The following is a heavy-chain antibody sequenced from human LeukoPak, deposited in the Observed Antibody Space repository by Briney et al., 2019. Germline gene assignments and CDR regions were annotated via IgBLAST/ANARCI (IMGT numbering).Heavy chain of an antibody. CDR2: IYPGDSDT. J-gene: IGHJ4*02. Sequence: GESLKTSCKGPGYSFTSYWIRWVRQVPGKGLEWMGIIYPGDSDTRYSPSFQGQVTISADKSISTAYLQWSSLKASDTAMYYCARNAPSGWYPDYWGQGTLVTVSS. CDR3: ARNAPSGWYPDY. CDR1: GYSFTSYW. D-gene: IGHD6-19*01. V-gene: IGHV5-51*01.